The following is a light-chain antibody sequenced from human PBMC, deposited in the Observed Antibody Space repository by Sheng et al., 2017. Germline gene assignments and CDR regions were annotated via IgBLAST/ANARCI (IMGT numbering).Light chain of an antibody. V-gene: IGLV3-1*01. J-gene: IGLJ3*02. CDR2: QDY. Sequence: SYELTQPPAVSVSPGQAASIACSGDNLGNKYTSWYQQKPGQSPVLLLYQDYKRPSGIPERFSGSNSGNTATLTISGTQTMDEADYYCQVWDSSTTVFGGGTKLT. CDR3: QVWDSSTTV. CDR1: NLGNKY.